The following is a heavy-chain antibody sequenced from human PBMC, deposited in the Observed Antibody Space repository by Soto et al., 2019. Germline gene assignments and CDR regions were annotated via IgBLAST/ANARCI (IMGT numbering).Heavy chain of an antibody. CDR2: VYFSGNT. CDR3: GSVRPSGYVLS. CDR1: GGSLSSNY. Sequence: PSETLSLTCTVSGGSLSSNYWTWIRQSPGKGLEWIGYVYFSGNTNYNPSLKSRVTISIDTSKNQFSLRLAFVTAADTAFYYCGSVRPSGYVLSWGQGTLVTVSS. D-gene: IGHD6-25*01. J-gene: IGHJ5*02. V-gene: IGHV4-59*01.